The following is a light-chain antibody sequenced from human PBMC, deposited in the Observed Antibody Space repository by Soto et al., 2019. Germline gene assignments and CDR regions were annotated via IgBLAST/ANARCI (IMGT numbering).Light chain of an antibody. CDR1: SDNVGRFYF. V-gene: IGLV2-14*01. J-gene: IGLJ1*01. CDR3: SSYATTDRRV. Sequence: QSALTQPASVSGSPGQSITISCTGASDNVGRFYFVSWYQQHPGKAPKLLIYEVAKRPSGVSDRFSGSKSGNTASLPISGLQAEDEADYYCSSYATTDRRVFGTGTKVTVL. CDR2: EVA.